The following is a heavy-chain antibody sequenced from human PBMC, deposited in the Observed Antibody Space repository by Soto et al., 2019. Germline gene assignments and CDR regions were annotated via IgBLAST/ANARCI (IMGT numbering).Heavy chain of an antibody. CDR3: ATGAPSGTFYGY. CDR1: GFTFSYVW. CDR2: IKSKGDGETT. J-gene: IGHJ4*02. Sequence: GGSLRLSCAASGFTFSYVWMTWVRQAPGKGLGWIGRIKSKGDGETTDYAPPVKGRFTISRDDSINMVYLQMNSLRTEDTAFYYCATGAPSGTFYGYWGQGTLVTVSS. V-gene: IGHV3-15*01. D-gene: IGHD6-13*01.